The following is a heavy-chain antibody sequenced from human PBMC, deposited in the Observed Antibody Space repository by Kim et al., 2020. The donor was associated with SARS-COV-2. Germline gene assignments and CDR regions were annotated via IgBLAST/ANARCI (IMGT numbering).Heavy chain of an antibody. CDR3: ARVVAAAGDAFDI. V-gene: IGHV4-30-2*04. Sequence: YNPSLKSRVTISVDTSKNQFSLKLSSVTAADTAVYYCARVVAAAGDAFDIWGQGTMVTVSS. J-gene: IGHJ3*02. D-gene: IGHD6-13*01.